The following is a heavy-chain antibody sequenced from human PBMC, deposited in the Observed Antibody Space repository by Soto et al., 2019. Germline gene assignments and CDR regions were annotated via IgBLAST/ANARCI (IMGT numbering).Heavy chain of an antibody. Sequence: EVDLVESGGGLVQSGGSLRLSCAASGFTFRNYGMNWVRQAPGKGLEWVSYIGLGSSTKYYADSVEGRFTISRDNAKNSLYLKMNSLRAEDTAVYYCARDQLYYNDISGRPLNAFDVWGQGTMVTVSS. CDR2: IGLGSSTK. CDR3: ARDQLYYNDISGRPLNAFDV. J-gene: IGHJ3*01. V-gene: IGHV3-48*01. D-gene: IGHD3-22*01. CDR1: GFTFRNYG.